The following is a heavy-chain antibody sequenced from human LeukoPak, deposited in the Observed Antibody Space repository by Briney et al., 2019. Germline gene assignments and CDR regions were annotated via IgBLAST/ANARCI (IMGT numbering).Heavy chain of an antibody. V-gene: IGHV3-23*01. J-gene: IGHJ4*02. D-gene: IGHD6-13*01. CDR3: AKYSSSWLNFDS. CDR1: GFSFSSYA. Sequence: HPGGSLRLSCAASGFSFSSYAMSWVRQAPGKGLEWVSGINGLGDSTYYADSVKGRFTVSRDSSKYTLHLQMNSLKVKDTAVYYCAKYSSSWLNFDSWGQGTLVTVSS. CDR2: INGLGDST.